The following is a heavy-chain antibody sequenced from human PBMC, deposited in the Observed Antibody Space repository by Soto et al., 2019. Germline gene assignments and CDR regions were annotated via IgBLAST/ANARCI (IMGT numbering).Heavy chain of an antibody. D-gene: IGHD2-8*02. J-gene: IGHJ4*02. Sequence: QVQLVESGGGVVQPGRSLRLSCAASGFTVSSYGMHWVRQAPGKGLEWVAVISRDVGTKYYADSVKGRFTISRDNSRKTLFLEMNSLRGDDMAVYYCTGEVASGYWGQGTLVTVSS. V-gene: IGHV3-30*03. CDR3: TGEVASGY. CDR2: ISRDVGTK. CDR1: GFTVSSYG.